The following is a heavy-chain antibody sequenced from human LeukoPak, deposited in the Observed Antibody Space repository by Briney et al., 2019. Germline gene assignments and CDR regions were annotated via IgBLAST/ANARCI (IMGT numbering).Heavy chain of an antibody. J-gene: IGHJ4*02. D-gene: IGHD6-13*01. CDR3: ATYEGAAAGYFDY. Sequence: SETLSLTCTVSGDSIRSYYWSWIRQPPGKGLEWIGCISYSGSTHYNPSLKSRLSISVDTSKNQFSLKMNSVTAADTAVYYCATYEGAAAGYFDYWGQGTLVTVSS. CDR2: ISYSGST. V-gene: IGHV4-59*08. CDR1: GDSIRSYY.